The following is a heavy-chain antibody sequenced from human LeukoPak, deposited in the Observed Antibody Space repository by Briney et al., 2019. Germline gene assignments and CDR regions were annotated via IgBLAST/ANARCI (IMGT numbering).Heavy chain of an antibody. CDR3: ARDRAPFGFDY. CDR2: ISGSGSNT. Sequence: GGSLRLSCAASGFTFSSYAMSWVRQAPGKGLEWVSAISGSGSNTFYADSVKGRFTISRDNSKNTLYLQMNSLRADDTAVYYCARDRAPFGFDYWGQGTLVTVSS. J-gene: IGHJ4*02. D-gene: IGHD3-16*01. V-gene: IGHV3-23*01. CDR1: GFTFSSYA.